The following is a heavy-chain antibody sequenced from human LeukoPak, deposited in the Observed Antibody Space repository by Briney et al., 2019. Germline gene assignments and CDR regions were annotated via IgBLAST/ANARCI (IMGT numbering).Heavy chain of an antibody. Sequence: PGGSLRLSCAASGFTFDDYAMHWVRQAPGKGLEWVSGISWNSGSIGYADSVKGRFAISRDNAKNSLYLQMNSLRAEDTALYYCASKWELLHWGQGTLVNVSS. D-gene: IGHD1-26*01. CDR3: ASKWELLH. CDR2: ISWNSGSI. CDR1: GFTFDDYA. J-gene: IGHJ4*02. V-gene: IGHV3-9*01.